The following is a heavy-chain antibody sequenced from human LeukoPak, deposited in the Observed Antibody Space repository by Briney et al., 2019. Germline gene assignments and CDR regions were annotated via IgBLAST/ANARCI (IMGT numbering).Heavy chain of an antibody. CDR3: ARRGLRYSNGWYSDY. CDR1: GDSIGSYY. CDR2: ISHSGAT. Sequence: SETLSLTCTVSGDSIGSYYWSWIRQPPGKGLEWVGYISHSGATRYNPSLKSRVTFSLDTSKNQISLNLSSVTAADTAVYFCARRGLRYSNGWYSDYWGQGTLVTVSS. D-gene: IGHD6-19*01. V-gene: IGHV4-59*08. J-gene: IGHJ4*02.